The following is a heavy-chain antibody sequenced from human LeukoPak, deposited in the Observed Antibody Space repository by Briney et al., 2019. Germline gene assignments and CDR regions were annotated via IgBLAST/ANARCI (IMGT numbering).Heavy chain of an antibody. J-gene: IGHJ4*02. CDR1: GYTFTGYY. Sequence: ASVKVSCKASGYTFTGYYMHWVRQAPGQGLEWMGWINPNSGGTNYAQKFQGRVTMTRDTSISTAYMELRSLRSDDTAVYYCARDGSGSGSYYKFDYWGQGTLVTVSS. CDR3: ARDGSGSGSYYKFDY. D-gene: IGHD3-10*01. CDR2: INPNSGGT. V-gene: IGHV1-2*02.